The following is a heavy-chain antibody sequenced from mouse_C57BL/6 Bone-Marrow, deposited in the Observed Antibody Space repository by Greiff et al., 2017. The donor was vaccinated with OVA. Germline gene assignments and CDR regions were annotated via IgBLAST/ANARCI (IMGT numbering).Heavy chain of an antibody. CDR1: GYTFTSYW. J-gene: IGHJ4*01. CDR3: ARALYYSNYPCSMDY. V-gene: IGHV1-52*01. Sequence: QVQLQQPGAELVRPGSSVKLSCKASGYTFTSYWMHWVKQRPIQGLEWIGNIDPSDSETHYNQKFKDKATLTVDKSSSTAYMQLSILTSEDSAVYYCARALYYSNYPCSMDYWGQGTSVTVSS. CDR2: IDPSDSET. D-gene: IGHD2-5*01.